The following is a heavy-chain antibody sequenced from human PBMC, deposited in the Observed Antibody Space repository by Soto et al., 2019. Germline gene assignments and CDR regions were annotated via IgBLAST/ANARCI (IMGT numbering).Heavy chain of an antibody. CDR2: IFYSGSS. CDR3: ARDLRCCGLDV. V-gene: IGHV4-59*01. J-gene: IGHJ6*02. Sequence: ASETLSLTCNVSGASMRSYSWTWMRLSPGKGLEWIGDIFYSGSSNLNPSLRSRLSISIDTSKNKFSLMLKSVTAADTAVYYCARDLRCCGLDVWGQGTTVTVSS. D-gene: IGHD3-9*01. CDR1: GASMRSYS.